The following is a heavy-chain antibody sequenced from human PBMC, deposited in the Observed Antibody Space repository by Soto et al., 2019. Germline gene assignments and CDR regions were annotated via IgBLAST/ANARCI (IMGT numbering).Heavy chain of an antibody. Sequence: ASVKVSCRASGYTFFTYGVTWVRQAPGQGLEWMGWISTYNGNTNYAENLQGRVTMTTDTSTRTAYMELRSLRSDDTAVYYCARKSSSSSWFDPWGQGTLVTVSS. CDR1: GYTFFTYG. V-gene: IGHV1-18*01. CDR2: ISTYNGNT. J-gene: IGHJ5*02. D-gene: IGHD6-6*01. CDR3: ARKSSSSSWFDP.